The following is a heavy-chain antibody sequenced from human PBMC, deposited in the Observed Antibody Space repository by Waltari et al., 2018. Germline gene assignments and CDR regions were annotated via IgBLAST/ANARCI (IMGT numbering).Heavy chain of an antibody. V-gene: IGHV3-7*01. CDR2: IKLDGTDK. CDR1: GFTFSNYW. J-gene: IGHJ4*02. Sequence: EVQVVESGGGLVQPGGSLRLSCVASGFTFSNYWMTWVRQAPGKGLGWVANIKLDGTDKYYVDSVKGRFTISRDNAKNSLYLQLNSLRAEDTAVYYCARVAQPQPCLDYWGQGALVTVSS. CDR3: ARVAQPQPCLDY.